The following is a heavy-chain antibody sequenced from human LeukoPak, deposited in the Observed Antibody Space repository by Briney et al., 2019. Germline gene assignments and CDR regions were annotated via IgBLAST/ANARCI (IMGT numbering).Heavy chain of an antibody. CDR3: AREAGAMGGTFFDY. CDR2: IYSGGST. CDR1: GFTVRSNY. D-gene: IGHD1-7*01. J-gene: IGHJ4*02. Sequence: GGSLRLSCAASGFTVRSNYMSWVRQAPGKGLEWVSVIYSGGSTYYADSVKGRFTISRDNSKNTLYLQMNSLRAEDTAVYYCAREAGAMGGTFFDYWGQGTLVTVSS. V-gene: IGHV3-66*01.